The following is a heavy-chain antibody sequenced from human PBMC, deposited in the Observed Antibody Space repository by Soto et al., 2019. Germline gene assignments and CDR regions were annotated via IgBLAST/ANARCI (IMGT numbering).Heavy chain of an antibody. CDR1: VDSVSSISSA. V-gene: IGHV6-1*01. Sequence: SQTLSLTCAISVDSVSSISSACNWIRQSPSRGLELLGRTYYRSTWIHDYAVSVKRRILINPDTSQNELSPELNSVAPEDTALYYCARGLRAQFDYWGLGTLVTVSS. CDR2: TYYRSTWIH. J-gene: IGHJ4*02. CDR3: ARGLRAQFDY. D-gene: IGHD3-10*01.